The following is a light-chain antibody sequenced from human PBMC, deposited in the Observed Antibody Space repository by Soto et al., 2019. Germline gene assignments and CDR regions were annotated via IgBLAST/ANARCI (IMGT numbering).Light chain of an antibody. J-gene: IGKJ1*01. V-gene: IGKV1-5*01. CDR3: QQYRTYS. CDR1: ESISNW. CDR2: HAS. Sequence: IQLTQSPTTLPASVGDRVTLTCRASESISNWLAWYQQRPGTAPKLLIYHASILETGVPSRFSGNGSGTEFTLTISSLQPGDFATYYCQQYRTYSFGQGSRVEIK.